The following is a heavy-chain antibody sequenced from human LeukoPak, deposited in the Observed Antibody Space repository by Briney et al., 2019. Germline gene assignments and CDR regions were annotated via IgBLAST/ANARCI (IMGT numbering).Heavy chain of an antibody. V-gene: IGHV3-30*04. CDR2: ISYDGSNK. Sequence: GGSLRLSCAASGFTFSSYAMHWVRQAPGKGLEWVAVISYDGSNKYYADSVKGRFTISRDNSKNTLYLQMNSLRAEDTAVYYCARDPRPYDFWSGYLTYWGQGTLATVSS. D-gene: IGHD3-3*01. J-gene: IGHJ4*02. CDR1: GFTFSSYA. CDR3: ARDPRPYDFWSGYLTY.